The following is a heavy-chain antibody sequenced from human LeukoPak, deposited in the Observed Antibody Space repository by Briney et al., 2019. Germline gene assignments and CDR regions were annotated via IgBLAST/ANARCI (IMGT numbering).Heavy chain of an antibody. CDR3: TRESGSYHGNDY. CDR2: INPNNGGT. CDR1: GYTFTGYY. Sequence: ASVKVSCKASGYTFTGYYMHWVRQAPGQGLEWMGRINPNNGGTNYAQKFQGRVTMTGDTSISTAYMELSSLRSDDTAVYYCTRESGSYHGNDYWGQGNLVTVSS. D-gene: IGHD1-26*01. V-gene: IGHV1-2*06. J-gene: IGHJ4*02.